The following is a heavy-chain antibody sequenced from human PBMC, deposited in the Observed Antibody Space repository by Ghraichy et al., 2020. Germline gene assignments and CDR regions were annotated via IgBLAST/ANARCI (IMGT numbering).Heavy chain of an antibody. J-gene: IGHJ3*02. D-gene: IGHD3-22*01. Sequence: GGSLRLSCAASGFTFSSYAMSWVRQAPGKGLEWVSAISGSGGSTYYADSVKGRFTISRDNSKNTRYLQMNSLRAEDTAVYYCATAHSSGYPIDAFDIWGQGTMVTVSS. CDR1: GFTFSSYA. CDR2: ISGSGGST. V-gene: IGHV3-23*01. CDR3: ATAHSSGYPIDAFDI.